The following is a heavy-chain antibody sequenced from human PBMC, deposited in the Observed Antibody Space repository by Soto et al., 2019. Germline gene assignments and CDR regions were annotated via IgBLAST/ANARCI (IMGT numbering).Heavy chain of an antibody. CDR1: GFTFSSYG. Sequence: QVQLVESGGGVVQPGRSLRLSCAASGFTFSSYGMHWVRQAPGKGLEWVAVIWYDGSNKYYADSVKGRFTISRDNSKNTLYLQMNSLRAEDKAVYYCARGVAAAGTLPYYYYGMDVWGQGTTVTVSS. V-gene: IGHV3-33*01. CDR2: IWYDGSNK. CDR3: ARGVAAAGTLPYYYYGMDV. D-gene: IGHD6-13*01. J-gene: IGHJ6*02.